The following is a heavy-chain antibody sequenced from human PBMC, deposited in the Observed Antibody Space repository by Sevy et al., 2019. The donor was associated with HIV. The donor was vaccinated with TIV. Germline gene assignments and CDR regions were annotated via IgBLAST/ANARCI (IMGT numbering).Heavy chain of an antibody. CDR2: IRYDGRDK. J-gene: IGHJ4*02. Sequence: GGSLRLSCTASGFTFSNFGMHWVRQVPGKGLEWVTFIRYDGRDKYYAASVKGRFTISRDDSKKTLYLQMDSLRAEDTAIYYCAKDLAGPGRRYFDYWGQGTLVTVSS. CDR3: AKDLAGPGRRYFDY. V-gene: IGHV3-30*02. CDR1: GFTFSNFG. D-gene: IGHD6-13*01.